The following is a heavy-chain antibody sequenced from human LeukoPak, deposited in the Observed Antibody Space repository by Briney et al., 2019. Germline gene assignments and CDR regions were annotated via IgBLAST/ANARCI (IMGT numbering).Heavy chain of an antibody. CDR3: AKGSDIQLLSHFDY. Sequence: GGSLRLSCAASGFTFTNYAMSWVRQAPGKGLEWVSAISGSGGSTYYADSVKGRFTISRDNSKNTLYLQMNSLRAEDTAVYYCAKGSDIQLLSHFDYWGQGTLVTVSS. V-gene: IGHV3-23*01. D-gene: IGHD5-18*01. CDR2: ISGSGGST. J-gene: IGHJ4*02. CDR1: GFTFTNYA.